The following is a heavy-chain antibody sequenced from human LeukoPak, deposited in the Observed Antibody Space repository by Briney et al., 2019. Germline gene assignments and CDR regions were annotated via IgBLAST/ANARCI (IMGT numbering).Heavy chain of an antibody. J-gene: IGHJ5*02. V-gene: IGHV1-2*06. Sequence: ASVKVSCKASGYTFTGYYMHWVRQAPGQGLEWMGRINPNSGGTNYAQKFQGRVTMTRDTSISTAYMELSRLRSDDTAVYYCARGLEPGGWFDPWGQGTLVTVSS. CDR3: ARGLEPGGWFDP. D-gene: IGHD1-1*01. CDR2: INPNSGGT. CDR1: GYTFTGYY.